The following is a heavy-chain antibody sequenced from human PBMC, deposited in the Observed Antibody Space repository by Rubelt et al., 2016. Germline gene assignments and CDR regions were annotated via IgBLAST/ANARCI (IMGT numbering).Heavy chain of an antibody. V-gene: IGHV2-5*01. CDR3: AHRREPITMVRGVIIKGWFDP. D-gene: IGHD3-10*01. Sequence: QITLKESGPTLVKPTQTLTLTCTFSGFSLSTSGVGVGWIRQPPGKALEWLALIYWNDDKRYSPSLTSRLPITKDTSKNQVVLKMTSMDPVDTATYYCAHRREPITMVRGVIIKGWFDPWGQGTLVTVSS. CDR1: GFSLSTSGVG. J-gene: IGHJ5*02. CDR2: IYWNDDK.